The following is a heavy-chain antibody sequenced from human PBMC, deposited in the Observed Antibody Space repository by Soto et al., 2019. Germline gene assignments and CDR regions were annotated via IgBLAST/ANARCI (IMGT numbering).Heavy chain of an antibody. D-gene: IGHD6-13*01. CDR3: ARTEASSWSFFYYGMDV. J-gene: IGHJ6*02. Sequence: QVQLQESGPGLVKPSETLSLTCTVSGGPIGSYYWSWIRQSPGKGLEWIGCVYYSYGTNYNPSLKSRVTISLDRSKNQFSLRLTSVTAADTAVYYCARTEASSWSFFYYGMDVWGQGTTVAVSS. CDR2: VYYSYGT. V-gene: IGHV4-59*01. CDR1: GGPIGSYY.